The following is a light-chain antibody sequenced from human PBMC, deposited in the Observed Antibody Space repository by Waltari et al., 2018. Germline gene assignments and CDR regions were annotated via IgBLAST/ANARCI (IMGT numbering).Light chain of an antibody. CDR3: QSYGNRLYGTRV. CDR2: NSF. V-gene: IGLV1-40*01. J-gene: IGLJ3*02. Sequence: QSVLTQPPSVSGAPGPTVTISCTGSSSNIGAGYDVHWYQRLPGAAPKLLIYNSFNRPSGVPDRFSGSKSGMSASLAITGLQAEDEADYYCQSYGNRLYGTRVFGGGTKLTVL. CDR1: SSNIGAGYD.